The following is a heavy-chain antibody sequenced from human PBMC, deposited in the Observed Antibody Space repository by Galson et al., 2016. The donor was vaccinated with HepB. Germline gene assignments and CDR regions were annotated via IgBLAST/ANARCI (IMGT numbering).Heavy chain of an antibody. J-gene: IGHJ4*02. CDR3: ASQWVAVDY. CDR1: GFTFSSYS. D-gene: IGHD2-15*01. V-gene: IGHV3-21*01. CDR2: ISSGSSYI. Sequence: SLRLSCAASGFTFSSYSMNWVRQAPGKGLEWVSSISSGSSYIYYADSVRGRFIISRDNAKNSLYLQMNSLRAGDTAVYYCASQWVAVDYWGRGTLVTVSS.